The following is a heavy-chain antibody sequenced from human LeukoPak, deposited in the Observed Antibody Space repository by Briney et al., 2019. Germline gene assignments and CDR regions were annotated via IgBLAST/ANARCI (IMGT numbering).Heavy chain of an antibody. D-gene: IGHD3-10*01. V-gene: IGHV4-59*08. CDR1: GGSISSYY. CDR3: ARHVTLWFPNNNWFDP. Sequence: SETLSLTCTVSGGSISSYYWSWIRQPPGKGLEWIGYIYYGGSTNYNPSLKSRVTISVDTSKNQFSLKLSSVTAADTAVYYCARHVTLWFPNNNWFDPWGQGTLVTVSS. J-gene: IGHJ5*02. CDR2: IYYGGST.